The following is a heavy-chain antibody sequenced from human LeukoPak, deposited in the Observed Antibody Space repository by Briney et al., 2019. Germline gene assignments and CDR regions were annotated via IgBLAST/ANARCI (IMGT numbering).Heavy chain of an antibody. V-gene: IGHV4-34*01. Sequence: PSETLSLTCSVYGGSFSGYYGSWLRQSPGRGARCIGEINHSGSTNYNPSLKSRVTISGDTSKNQFSLKLSSVTAADTAVYYCARGIDYDSSGPDYWGQGTLVTVSS. CDR1: GGSFSGYY. CDR2: INHSGST. J-gene: IGHJ4*02. D-gene: IGHD3-22*01. CDR3: ARGIDYDSSGPDY.